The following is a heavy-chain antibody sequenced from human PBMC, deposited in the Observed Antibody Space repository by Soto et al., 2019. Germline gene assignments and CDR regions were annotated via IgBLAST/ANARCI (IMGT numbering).Heavy chain of an antibody. J-gene: IGHJ4*02. Sequence: QVQLVQSGAEVKKPGASVKVSCKASGYTFTSYYMHWVRQAPGQGLEWMGIINPSGGSTSYAQKSKGRVTMTRDTSTSTFYMELSSLRSEDTAVYYCARVSSSWGDFDYWGQGTLVTVSS. V-gene: IGHV1-46*01. CDR3: ARVSSSWGDFDY. D-gene: IGHD6-13*01. CDR2: INPSGGST. CDR1: GYTFTSYY.